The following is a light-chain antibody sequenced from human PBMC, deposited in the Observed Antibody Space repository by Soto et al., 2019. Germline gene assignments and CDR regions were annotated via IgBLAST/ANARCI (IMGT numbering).Light chain of an antibody. V-gene: IGKV3-20*01. Sequence: EIVLTQSPGTLSLSPGERATLSCRASQSVSSRYLAWYQQKPGQAPRLLMYGASNRATDIPDRFSGSGSGTDFTLTISRLEPEDFEVYFWQQYGRSPPFTFGQGTKVEIK. CDR1: QSVSSRY. CDR2: GAS. J-gene: IGKJ2*01. CDR3: QQYGRSPPFT.